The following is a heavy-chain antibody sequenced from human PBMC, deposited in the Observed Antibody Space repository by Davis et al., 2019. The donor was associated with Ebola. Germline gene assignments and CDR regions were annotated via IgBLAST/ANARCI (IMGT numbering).Heavy chain of an antibody. CDR3: ASASGPAGYYLYGMDV. Sequence: ASVKVSCKVSGYTLTELSMHWVRQAPGKGLEWMGGFDPEDGETIYAQKFQGRVTMTEDTSTDTAYMELSSLRSEDTAVYYCASASGPAGYYLYGMDVWGQGTTVTVSS. J-gene: IGHJ6*02. CDR1: GYTLTELS. V-gene: IGHV1-24*01. CDR2: FDPEDGET. D-gene: IGHD3-9*01.